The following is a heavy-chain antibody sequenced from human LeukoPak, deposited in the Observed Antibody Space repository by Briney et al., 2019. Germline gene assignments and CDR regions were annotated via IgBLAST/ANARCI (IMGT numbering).Heavy chain of an antibody. CDR1: GGTFSNYP. J-gene: IGHJ5*02. D-gene: IGHD5-24*01. CDR3: ATHTGGYNYWWFDI. CDR2: IIPIYGSA. Sequence: GASVTVSCKASGGTFSNYPIIWVRQAPGRGLEWLGGIIPIYGSANYALMFQGRITLTAHESTATAYMELRSLTSDDTAMYFCATHTGGYNYWWFDIWGQGTLVSVSS. V-gene: IGHV1-69*13.